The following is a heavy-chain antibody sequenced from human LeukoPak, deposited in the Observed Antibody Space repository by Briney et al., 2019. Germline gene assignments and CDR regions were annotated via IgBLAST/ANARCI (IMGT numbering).Heavy chain of an antibody. CDR1: GGSISSGSYY. CDR2: IDWDDDK. J-gene: IGHJ4*02. V-gene: IGHV2-70*11. CDR3: ARTLGFGELSG. Sequence: TLSLTCTVSGGSISSGSYYWSWIRQPPGKALEWLARIDWDDDKYYSTSLKTRLTISKDTSKNQVVLTMTNMDPVDTATYYCARTLGFGELSGWGQGTLVTVSS. D-gene: IGHD3-10*01.